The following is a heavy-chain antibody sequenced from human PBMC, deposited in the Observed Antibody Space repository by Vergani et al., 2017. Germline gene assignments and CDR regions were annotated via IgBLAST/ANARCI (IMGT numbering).Heavy chain of an antibody. V-gene: IGHV3-43*01. Sequence: EVQLVESGGVVVQPGGSLRLSCAASGFTFDDYTMHWVRQAPGKGLEWVSLISWDGGSTYYADCVKGRFTISRYNSKNSMYLQMNSLRTEDTALYYCAKDISGLPEYYYYCYGMDVWGQGTTVTVSS. D-gene: IGHD6-19*01. CDR2: ISWDGGST. CDR1: GFTFDDYT. CDR3: AKDISGLPEYYYYCYGMDV. J-gene: IGHJ6*02.